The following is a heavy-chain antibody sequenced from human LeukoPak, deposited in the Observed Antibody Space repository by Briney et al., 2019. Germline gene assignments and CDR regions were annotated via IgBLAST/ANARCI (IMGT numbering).Heavy chain of an antibody. Sequence: GGSRRLSCAASGFTFKTYGMHWVRQAPGKGLDWVAFIEKDGSNKYYADSVKGRFTVSRDNSKNRLYLQMNSLRPEETALYYCAKDLEQWPAVPEYWGQGTLVIVSS. CDR3: AKDLEQWPAVPEY. V-gene: IGHV3-30*02. D-gene: IGHD6-19*01. J-gene: IGHJ4*02. CDR1: GFTFKTYG. CDR2: IEKDGSNK.